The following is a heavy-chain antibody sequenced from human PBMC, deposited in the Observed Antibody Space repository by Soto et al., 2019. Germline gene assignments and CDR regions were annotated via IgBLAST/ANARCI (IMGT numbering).Heavy chain of an antibody. V-gene: IGHV4-59*08. D-gene: IGHD3-9*01. Sequence: PSETLSLTCTVSGGSVSSYYWTWIRQPPGKELEWIGYIHSREGTNYKSSLKSRVTISLDTSKNQFSLKLSSVTAADTAVYYCARQPGYYDILTGYSTYYFDYWGQGTPVT. CDR1: GGSVSSYY. J-gene: IGHJ4*02. CDR3: ARQPGYYDILTGYSTYYFDY. CDR2: IHSREGT.